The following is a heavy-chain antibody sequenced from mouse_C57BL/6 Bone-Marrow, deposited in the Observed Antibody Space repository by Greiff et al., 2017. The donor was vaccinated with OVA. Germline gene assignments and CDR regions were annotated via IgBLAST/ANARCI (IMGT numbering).Heavy chain of an antibody. Sequence: VQLQQSGAELVQPGASVKLSCTASGFNIKDYYMHWVKQRTEQGLEWIGRIDPEDGATKYAPKFQGQATITADTSSNTAYLQLISLTSEDTAVYYCASCEYDVRAMDYWGQGTSVTVSS. CDR3: ASCEYDVRAMDY. J-gene: IGHJ4*01. CDR2: IDPEDGAT. V-gene: IGHV14-2*01. CDR1: GFNIKDYY. D-gene: IGHD2-4*01.